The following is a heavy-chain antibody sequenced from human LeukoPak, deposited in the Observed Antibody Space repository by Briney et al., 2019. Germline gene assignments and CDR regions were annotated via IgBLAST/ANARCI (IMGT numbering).Heavy chain of an antibody. J-gene: IGHJ4*02. D-gene: IGHD5-18*01. CDR2: ISYDGSNK. Sequence: GGSLRLSCAASGFTFSIYSMHWVRQAPGKGLEWVALISYDGSNKYYADSVKGRFTISRDNSKNTLYLQMNILRAEDTAVYYCARSERAWIQIDYWGQETLVTVSS. CDR1: GFTFSIYS. V-gene: IGHV3-30-3*01. CDR3: ARSERAWIQIDY.